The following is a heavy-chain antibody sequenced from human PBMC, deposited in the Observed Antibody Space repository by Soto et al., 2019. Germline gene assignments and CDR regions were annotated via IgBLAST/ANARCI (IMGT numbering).Heavy chain of an antibody. V-gene: IGHV3-23*01. D-gene: IGHD3-16*02. CDR2: ISGSGGST. J-gene: IGHJ4*02. Sequence: EVQLLESGGGLVQPGGSLRLSCAASGFTFSSYAMSWVRQAPGKGLEWVSAISGSGGSTYYADSVKGRFTISRDNSKNTLNLQMSSLRAKDTAVYYCAKGFSDVWGSYRFFDYWGQGTLVTVSS. CDR3: AKGFSDVWGSYRFFDY. CDR1: GFTFSSYA.